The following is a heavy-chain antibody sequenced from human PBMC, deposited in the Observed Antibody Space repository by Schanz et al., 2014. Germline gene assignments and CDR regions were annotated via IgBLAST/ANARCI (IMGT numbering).Heavy chain of an antibody. V-gene: IGHV3-53*01. CDR1: GFTVNTNY. D-gene: IGHD5-12*01. CDR3: ARDGGRDGYNFAFDV. CDR2: MYINSGST. Sequence: EVQLVESGGGLIQPGGSLRLSCAVSGFTVNTNYMSWVRQAPGKGLEWISSMYINSGSTQYADSVKGRFIISRDSSKNPLFLQMTSLRAAATAFYFCARDGGRDGYNFAFDVWGQGTLVTVSS. J-gene: IGHJ3*01.